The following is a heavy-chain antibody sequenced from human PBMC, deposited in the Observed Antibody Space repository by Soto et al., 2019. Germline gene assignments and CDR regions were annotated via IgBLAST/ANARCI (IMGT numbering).Heavy chain of an antibody. CDR3: VKDNCSGGSCYLLNWFDP. CDR1: GFTFSSYA. D-gene: IGHD2-15*01. J-gene: IGHJ5*02. CDR2: ISGSGGST. V-gene: IGHV3-23*01. Sequence: GGSLRLSCAASGFTFSSYAMSWVRQAPGKGLEWVSAISGSGGSTYYADSVKGRFTISRDNSKNTLYLQMNSLRAEDTAVYYCVKDNCSGGSCYLLNWFDPWGQGTLVTVSS.